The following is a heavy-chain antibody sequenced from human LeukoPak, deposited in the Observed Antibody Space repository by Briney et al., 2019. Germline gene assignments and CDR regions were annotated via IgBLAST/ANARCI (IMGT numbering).Heavy chain of an antibody. D-gene: IGHD2-15*01. Sequence: ASVKVSCKVSGYSFSRHAMHWVRQAPGQGLEWMGWISGGSGDTKYSQNFQGRVTITRDTSATTAYMELSSLRFEDTAVYYCATDCSGGSCSDYWGQGTLVTVSS. J-gene: IGHJ4*02. CDR3: ATDCSGGSCSDY. V-gene: IGHV1-3*01. CDR2: ISGGSGDT. CDR1: GYSFSRHA.